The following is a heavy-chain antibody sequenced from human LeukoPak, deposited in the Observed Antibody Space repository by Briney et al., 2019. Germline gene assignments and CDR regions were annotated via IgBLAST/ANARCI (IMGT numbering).Heavy chain of an antibody. J-gene: IGHJ4*02. V-gene: IGHV1-3*01. CDR2: INAGDGNT. CDR1: GHTFTSYF. D-gene: IGHD5-12*01. Sequence: ASVKVSCKASGHTFTSYFMHWMCQAPGQRLEWMGWINAGDGNTKYSQKFQGRVTITRDTSASTAYMELSSLRSEHTAVYYCARGYGGYDLDYWGQGTLVTVSS. CDR3: ARGYGGYDLDY.